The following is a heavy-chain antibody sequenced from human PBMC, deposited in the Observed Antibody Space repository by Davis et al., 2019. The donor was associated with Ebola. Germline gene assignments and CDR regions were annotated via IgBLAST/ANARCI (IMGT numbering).Heavy chain of an antibody. CDR1: GFTVSSNY. CDR3: ARDLVVVAADRVY. D-gene: IGHD2-15*01. CDR2: IYSGGST. V-gene: IGHV3-66*01. J-gene: IGHJ4*02. Sequence: GESLKISCAASGFTVSSNYMSWVRQAPGEGLEWVSVIYSGGSTYYADSVKGRFTISRDNSKNTLYLQMNSLRAEDTAVYYCARDLVVVAADRVYWGQGTLVTVSS.